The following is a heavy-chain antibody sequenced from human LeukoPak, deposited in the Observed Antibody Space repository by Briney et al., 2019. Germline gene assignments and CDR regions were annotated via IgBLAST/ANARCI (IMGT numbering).Heavy chain of an antibody. D-gene: IGHD6-13*01. Sequence: PGGSLRLSCAPSGFTFSSYGMHWVRQALDKGLEWVAVIAYDGGNKYYADSVQGRFTISRDNSKNTLYLQMNSLRTEDTAAYYCAKALYSGSWYGDYWGQGTLVTVSS. CDR3: AKALYSGSWYGDY. CDR2: IAYDGGNK. J-gene: IGHJ4*02. V-gene: IGHV3-30*18. CDR1: GFTFSSYG.